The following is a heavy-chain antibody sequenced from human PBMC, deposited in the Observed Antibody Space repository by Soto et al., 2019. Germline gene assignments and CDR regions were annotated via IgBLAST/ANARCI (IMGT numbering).Heavy chain of an antibody. D-gene: IGHD3-9*01. V-gene: IGHV3-30*18. J-gene: IGHJ4*02. CDR1: GFTFSSYG. CDR2: ISYDGSNK. CDR3: AKEAIRHRRFDY. Sequence: QVQLVESGGGVVQPGRSLRLSCAASGFTFSSYGMHWVRQAPGQGLEWVAVISYDGSNKYYADSVKGRFTISRDNSKNTLYLQMHSLRAEDTAVYYCAKEAIRHRRFDYWGQGTLVTVSS.